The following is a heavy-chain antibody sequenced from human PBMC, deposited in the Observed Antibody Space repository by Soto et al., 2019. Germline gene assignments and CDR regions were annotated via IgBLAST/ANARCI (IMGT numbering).Heavy chain of an antibody. V-gene: IGHV3-15*01. CDR1: GFTFTKAY. Sequence: EVQLVESGGGLVEPGGSIRLSCVASGFTFTKAYMTWVRQAPGKGLEWVGRIKGSHAGGTTDYATSVKGRFTISRDDSKNTLYLQMNSLTTEYTSLYYCPTLGGYPGSNFYGAYWGQGTLVTVSS. CDR2: IKGSHAGGTT. CDR3: PTLGGYPGSNFYGAY. D-gene: IGHD1-26*01. J-gene: IGHJ4*02.